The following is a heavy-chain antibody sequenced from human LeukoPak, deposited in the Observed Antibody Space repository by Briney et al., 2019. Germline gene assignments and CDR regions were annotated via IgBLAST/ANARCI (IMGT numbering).Heavy chain of an antibody. V-gene: IGHV1-46*01. CDR1: GYTFTSNH. CDR2: INPSGDST. Sequence: ASLTVSCTASGYTFTSNHIHWVRQAPRQGLEWMGVINPSGDSTSYAPNFQGRVTVTRDTSTSTVYMELSSLRSEDTAIYYCAKIAARDTGEGYWGQGTLVTVSS. CDR3: AKIAARDTGEGY. J-gene: IGHJ4*02. D-gene: IGHD6-6*01.